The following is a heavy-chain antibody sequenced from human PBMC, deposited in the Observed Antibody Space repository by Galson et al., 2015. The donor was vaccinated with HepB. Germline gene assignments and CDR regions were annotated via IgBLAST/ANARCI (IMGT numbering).Heavy chain of an antibody. J-gene: IGHJ4*02. Sequence: QSGAEVKKPGESLRISCTGSGYSFTSYWISWVRQMPGKGLEWMGRIDPSDSYTNYSPSFQGHVTISADKSISTAYLQWSSLKASDTAMYYCASQRRDGYKIDYWGQGTLVTVSS. CDR1: GYSFTSYW. D-gene: IGHD5-24*01. CDR3: ASQRRDGYKIDY. V-gene: IGHV5-10-1*01. CDR2: IDPSDSYT.